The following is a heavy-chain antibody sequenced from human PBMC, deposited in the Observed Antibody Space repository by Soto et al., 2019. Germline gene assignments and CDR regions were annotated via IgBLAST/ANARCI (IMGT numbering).Heavy chain of an antibody. CDR3: ARDNGDSGASLVDY. D-gene: IGHD2-8*01. CDR1: GYTYTNYG. V-gene: IGHV1-18*01. J-gene: IGHJ4*02. Sequence: QVQLAQSGPEMKKPGASVKVSCKASGYTYTNYGLTWVRQAPGQGLEWMGWISIYNGDTDYAQKFQDRVTLTIDTSTSTGYMEIRSLRSDDTAIYYCARDNGDSGASLVDYWGQGTLITVSS. CDR2: ISIYNGDT.